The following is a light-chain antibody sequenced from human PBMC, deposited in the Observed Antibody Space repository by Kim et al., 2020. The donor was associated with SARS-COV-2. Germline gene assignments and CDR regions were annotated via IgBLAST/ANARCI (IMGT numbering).Light chain of an antibody. CDR1: NLRRYY. CDR3: SSRASSGNQHYV. V-gene: IGLV3-19*01. J-gene: IGLJ1*01. Sequence: LGHTVRITCQGDNLRRYYESWYQQKPGQAPLLVIYGKNNRPSGIPDRFSGFSSGNTTSLTITGAQAADEADYYCSSRASSGNQHYVFGTGTKVTVL. CDR2: GKN.